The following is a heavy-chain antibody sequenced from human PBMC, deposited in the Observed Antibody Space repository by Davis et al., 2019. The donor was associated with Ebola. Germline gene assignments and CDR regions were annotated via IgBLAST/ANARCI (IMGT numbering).Heavy chain of an antibody. Sequence: ASVKVSCKASGYTFTSYGISWVRQAPGQGLEWMGWISAYNGNTSYAQKLQGRVTMTTDTSTSTAYMELRSLRSDDTAVYYCARGRLEDFWSGPSGDYFDYWGQGTLVTVSS. CDR3: ARGRLEDFWSGPSGDYFDY. CDR2: ISAYNGNT. V-gene: IGHV1-18*01. CDR1: GYTFTSYG. D-gene: IGHD3-3*01. J-gene: IGHJ4*02.